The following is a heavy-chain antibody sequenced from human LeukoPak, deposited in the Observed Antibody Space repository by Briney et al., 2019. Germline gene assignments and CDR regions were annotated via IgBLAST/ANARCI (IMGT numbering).Heavy chain of an antibody. D-gene: IGHD6-13*01. Sequence: GRSLRLSCAASGFTFSSYAMHWVRQAPGKGLEWVAVISYDGSNKYYADSVKGRLTISRDNSKNTLYLQMNSLRAEDTAVYYCANIAAAGVDYWGQGTLVTVSS. V-gene: IGHV3-30-3*01. CDR2: ISYDGSNK. CDR3: ANIAAAGVDY. CDR1: GFTFSSYA. J-gene: IGHJ4*02.